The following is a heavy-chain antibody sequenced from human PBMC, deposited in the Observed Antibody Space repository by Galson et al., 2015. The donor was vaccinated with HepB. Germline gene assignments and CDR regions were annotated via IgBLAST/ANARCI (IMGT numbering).Heavy chain of an antibody. D-gene: IGHD1-26*01. Sequence: SLRLSCAASGFTVSSNYMSWVRQAPGKGLEWVSVIYSGGSTYYADSVKGRFTISRDNSKNTLYLQMNSLRAEDTAVYYCARDLLRGDGSYCYYYGMDVWGQGTTVTVSS. CDR2: IYSGGST. J-gene: IGHJ6*02. CDR3: ARDLLRGDGSYCYYYGMDV. CDR1: GFTVSSNY. V-gene: IGHV3-66*02.